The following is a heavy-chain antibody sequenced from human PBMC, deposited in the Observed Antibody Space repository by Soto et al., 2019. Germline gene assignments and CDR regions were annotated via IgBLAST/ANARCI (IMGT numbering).Heavy chain of an antibody. J-gene: IGHJ4*02. Sequence: LRLSFAASGFTFSNYAMSWVRQAPGKGLEWVSAVSGSGGSTFYAGSVKGRFTISRDNSKNTLSLQMNSLRAEDTAVYYCAKGASYYYDSSGYYAYWGQGTLVTVSS. V-gene: IGHV3-23*01. CDR1: GFTFSNYA. D-gene: IGHD3-22*01. CDR2: VSGSGGST. CDR3: AKGASYYYDSSGYYAY.